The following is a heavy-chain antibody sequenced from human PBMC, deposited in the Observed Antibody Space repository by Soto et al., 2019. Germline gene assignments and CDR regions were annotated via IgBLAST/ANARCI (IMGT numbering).Heavy chain of an antibody. CDR2: INPKNGDT. V-gene: IGHV1-2*02. J-gene: IGHJ6*02. CDR1: GYTLTDYY. Sequence: ASVKVSCKASGYTLTDYYMHWVRQAPGQGLEWMGWINPKNGDTNSAQKFRGRVTMTRDTSISTAYLELSSLRSDDTAVYYCVRSTGSYSYYGMDVWGQGTTVTVSS. CDR3: VRSTGSYSYYGMDV. D-gene: IGHD1-26*01.